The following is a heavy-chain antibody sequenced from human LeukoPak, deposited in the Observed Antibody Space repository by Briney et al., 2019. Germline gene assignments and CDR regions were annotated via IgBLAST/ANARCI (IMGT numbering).Heavy chain of an antibody. J-gene: IGHJ4*02. D-gene: IGHD2-2*01. CDR3: ARDRWPQPGDY. CDR2: ISAYNGNT. CDR1: GGTFSSYA. V-gene: IGHV1-18*01. Sequence: ASVKVSCKASGGTFSSYAISWVRQAPGQGLEWMGWISAYNGNTNYAQKLQGRVTMTTDTSTSTAYMELRSLRSDDTAVYYCARDRWPQPGDYWGQGTLVTVSS.